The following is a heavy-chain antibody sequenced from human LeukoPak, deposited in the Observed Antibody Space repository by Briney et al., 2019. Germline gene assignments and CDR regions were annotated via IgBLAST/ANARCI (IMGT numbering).Heavy chain of an antibody. D-gene: IGHD1-1*01. Sequence: SETLSLTCTVSGYSLSSGFYWGWIRQPPGKGLEWIATMFHSGSTYYNPSLESRVTISMDTSKNQFSLRLISVTAADTALYYCARFGTRDNCCHPGVDTWGQGTPVTISS. V-gene: IGHV4-38-2*02. J-gene: IGHJ5*02. CDR1: GYSLSSGFY. CDR2: MFHSGST. CDR3: ARFGTRDNCCHPGVDT.